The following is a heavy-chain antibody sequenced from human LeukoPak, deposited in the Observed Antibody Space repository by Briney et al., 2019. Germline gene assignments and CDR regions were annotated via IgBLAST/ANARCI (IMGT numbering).Heavy chain of an antibody. CDR2: IKGSGGDT. D-gene: IGHD5-12*01. V-gene: IGHV3-23*01. CDR1: GFTFSSYA. Sequence: GGSLRLSCVASGFTFSSYAMTWVRQAPGKGPEWVSGIKGSGGDTYYADSVKGRFTISRDNSKNTLYLQMNSLRAEDTAVYYCARSRYSGNFVFDYWGQGTLVTVSS. J-gene: IGHJ4*02. CDR3: ARSRYSGNFVFDY.